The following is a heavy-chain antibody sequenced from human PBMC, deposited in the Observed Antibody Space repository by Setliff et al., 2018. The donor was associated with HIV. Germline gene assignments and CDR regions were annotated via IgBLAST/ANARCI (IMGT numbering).Heavy chain of an antibody. Sequence: GGSLRLSCAASGFTFSTYGMHWVRQAPGEGLEWVAVIWYDGTNKYYADSVKGRFTISRDNSKNTLYLQMNSLRAEDTAVYYCARDGLWGSYGRGYFDYWGQGTLVTVSS. CDR1: GFTFSTYG. J-gene: IGHJ4*02. CDR3: ARDGLWGSYGRGYFDY. CDR2: IWYDGTNK. V-gene: IGHV3-33*08. D-gene: IGHD1-26*01.